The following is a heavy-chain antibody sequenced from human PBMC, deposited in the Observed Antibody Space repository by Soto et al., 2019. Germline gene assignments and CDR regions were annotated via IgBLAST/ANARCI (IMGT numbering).Heavy chain of an antibody. J-gene: IGHJ6*02. Sequence: QVHLVQSGAEVKKPGSSVTVSCKTSGGTFSKDAINWVRQAPGQGLEWMGLLIPVFGSPIYAQKFQGRIRITADESTSTALMDLSSLRSEDTAVYYCTRVLGYTFEPGKTRYYAMDVWGQGTTVSVSS. CDR2: LIPVFGSP. V-gene: IGHV1-69*01. CDR3: TRVLGYTFEPGKTRYYAMDV. CDR1: GGTFSKDA. D-gene: IGHD5-18*01.